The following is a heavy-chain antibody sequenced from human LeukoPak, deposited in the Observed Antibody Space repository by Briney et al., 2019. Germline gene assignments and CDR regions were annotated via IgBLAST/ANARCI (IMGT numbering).Heavy chain of an antibody. CDR3: AREAVTGLDAFDI. CDR1: GFTVSSNY. D-gene: IGHD1-1*01. V-gene: IGHV3-66*01. Sequence: GGSLRLSCAASGFTVSSNYMTWVRQAPGKGLEWVSVIYSGGSTYYADCVKGRFTISRDNSKNTLYLQMSSLRAEDTAVYYCAREAVTGLDAFDIWGQGTMVTVSS. J-gene: IGHJ3*02. CDR2: IYSGGST.